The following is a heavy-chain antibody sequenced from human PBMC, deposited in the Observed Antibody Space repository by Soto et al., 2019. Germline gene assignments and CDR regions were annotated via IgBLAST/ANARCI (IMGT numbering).Heavy chain of an antibody. CDR2: ISPGGGSP. J-gene: IGHJ4*02. D-gene: IGHD6-13*01. CDR1: GFTFSSYA. V-gene: IGHV3-23*01. CDR3: AKQLPAAGSDY. Sequence: EVQLLESGGGLVQPGGSLRLSCAASGFTFSSYAMNWVRQAPGKGLEWVSAISPGGGSPYYTDSVKGRFTISRDNSKNTLYLQMNSLRAEDPAVYYCAKQLPAAGSDYWGQGTLVTVSS.